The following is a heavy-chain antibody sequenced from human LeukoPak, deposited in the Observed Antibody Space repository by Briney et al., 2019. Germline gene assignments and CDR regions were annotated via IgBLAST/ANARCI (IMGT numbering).Heavy chain of an antibody. CDR1: GGSISSSSYY. CDR2: IYYSGST. Sequence: PSETLSLTCTVSGGSISSSSYYWGWIRQPPGKGLEWIGYIYYSGSTNYNPSLKSRVTISVDTSKNQFSLKLSSVTAADTAVYYCARVGTSSGKRGWFDPWGQGTLVTVSS. D-gene: IGHD6-19*01. CDR3: ARVGTSSGKRGWFDP. V-gene: IGHV4-61*05. J-gene: IGHJ5*02.